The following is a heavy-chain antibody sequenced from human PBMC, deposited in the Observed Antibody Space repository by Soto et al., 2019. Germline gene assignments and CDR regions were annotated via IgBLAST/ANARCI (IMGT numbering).Heavy chain of an antibody. J-gene: IGHJ4*02. CDR2: INHSGST. V-gene: IGHV4-34*01. CDR1: GGSFSGYY. Sequence: SETLSLTCAVYGGSFSGYYWSWIRQPPGKGLEWIGEINHSGSTNYNPSLKSRVTISVDTSKNQFSLKLSSVTAADTAVYYRARGSYSSSWYGRYYFDYWGQGTLVTVSS. CDR3: ARGSYSSSWYGRYYFDY. D-gene: IGHD6-13*01.